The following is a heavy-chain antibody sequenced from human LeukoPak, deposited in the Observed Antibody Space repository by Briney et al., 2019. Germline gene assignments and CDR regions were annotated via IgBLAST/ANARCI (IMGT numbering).Heavy chain of an antibody. V-gene: IGHV3-21*04. D-gene: IGHD3-3*01. CDR2: ISSSSSYI. Sequence: PGGSLRLSCAASGFTFSSYSMNWVRQAPGKGLEWVSSISSSSSYIYYADSVKGRFTISRDISKNTLYLQMKSLRAGDTAVYYCAKDKTYGDFWSGHDAFDIWGQGTMVTVSS. CDR1: GFTFSSYS. J-gene: IGHJ3*02. CDR3: AKDKTYGDFWSGHDAFDI.